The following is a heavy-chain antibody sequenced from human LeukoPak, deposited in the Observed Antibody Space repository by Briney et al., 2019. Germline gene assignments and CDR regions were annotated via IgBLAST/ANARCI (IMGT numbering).Heavy chain of an antibody. D-gene: IGHD6-13*01. CDR1: GFTFSSYA. CDR3: AKEFKSGVAAAGRMDV. V-gene: IGHV3-23*01. Sequence: PGGSLRLSCAASGFTFSSYAMSWVRQAPGKGLEWVSAISGSGGSTYYADSVKGRFTISRDNSKNTLYLQMNSLRAEDTAVYYCAKEFKSGVAAAGRMDVWGQGTTVTVSS. J-gene: IGHJ6*02. CDR2: ISGSGGST.